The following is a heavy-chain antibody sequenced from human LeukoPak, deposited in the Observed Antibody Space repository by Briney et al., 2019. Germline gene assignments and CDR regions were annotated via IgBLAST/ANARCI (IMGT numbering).Heavy chain of an antibody. J-gene: IGHJ4*02. CDR2: IYPGDSDT. V-gene: IGHV5-51*01. Sequence: PGESLKISFKGSGYTFTNYWIGWVRQLPGKGLELMGSIYPGDSDTRYSPSFQGQVTISADKSITTAYLHWSSLKASDTAIYYCARQGVYYSDSSAFYYWGQGTLVTVSS. CDR3: ARQGVYYSDSSAFYY. D-gene: IGHD3-22*01. CDR1: GYTFTNYW.